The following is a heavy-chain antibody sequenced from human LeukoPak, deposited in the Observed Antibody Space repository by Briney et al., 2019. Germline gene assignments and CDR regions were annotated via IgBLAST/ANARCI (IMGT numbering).Heavy chain of an antibody. CDR3: ARHYVFVLGGSSFDY. CDR2: IYYSGST. Sequence: SETLSLTCTVSGGSISSSSYYWGWIRQPPGKGLEWIGSIYYSGSTYYNPSLKSRVTISVDTSKNQFSLKLRSVTAADTAVYYCARHYVFVLGGSSFDYWGQGTLVTVSS. J-gene: IGHJ4*02. D-gene: IGHD3-16*01. CDR1: GGSISSSSYY. V-gene: IGHV4-39*01.